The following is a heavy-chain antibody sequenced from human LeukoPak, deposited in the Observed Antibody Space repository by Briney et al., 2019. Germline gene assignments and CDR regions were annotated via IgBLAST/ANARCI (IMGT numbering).Heavy chain of an antibody. CDR2: IYSGGST. V-gene: IGHV3-66*01. J-gene: IGHJ3*02. CDR1: GFTVSSNY. CDR3: ARIDSSGYFRAVDAFDI. D-gene: IGHD3-22*01. Sequence: QPGGSLRLSCAASGFTVSSNYMSWVRQAPGKGLEWVSVIYSGGSTYYADSVKGRFTISRDNSKNTLYLQMNSLRAEDTAVYYCARIDSSGYFRAVDAFDIWGQGTMVTVSS.